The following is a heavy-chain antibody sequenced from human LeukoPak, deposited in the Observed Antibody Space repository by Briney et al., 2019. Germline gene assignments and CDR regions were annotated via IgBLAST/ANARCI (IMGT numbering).Heavy chain of an antibody. CDR1: GDSVSSNSAA. CDR3: ARGGSGASVADFHY. J-gene: IGHJ4*02. CDR2: TYYRTKWYD. D-gene: IGHD6-19*01. Sequence: SQTLSLTCAISGDSVSSNSAAWNWIRLSPSRGLEWLGRTYYRTKWYDDYAVSVKSRITINSDTSRNQFSLQLNSVTPEDTAVYYCARGGSGASVADFHYWGQGTPVTVSS. V-gene: IGHV6-1*01.